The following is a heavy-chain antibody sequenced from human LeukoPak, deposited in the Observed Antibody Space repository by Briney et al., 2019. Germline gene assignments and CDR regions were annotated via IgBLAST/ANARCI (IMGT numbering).Heavy chain of an antibody. CDR2: ISISGGTT. CDR3: AKVRGYCSSTSCYTPYYFDY. Sequence: GGSLRLSCAASGFTFSSYAMSWVRQAPGKGLEWVSVISISGGTTYYADSVKGRFTISRDNSKNTLYLQMNSLRAEDTAVYYCAKVRGYCSSTSCYTPYYFDYWGQGTLVTVSS. CDR1: GFTFSSYA. V-gene: IGHV3-23*01. D-gene: IGHD2-2*02. J-gene: IGHJ4*02.